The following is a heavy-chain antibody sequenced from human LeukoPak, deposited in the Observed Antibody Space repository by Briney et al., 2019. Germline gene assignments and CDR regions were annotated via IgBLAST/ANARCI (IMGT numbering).Heavy chain of an antibody. CDR3: VKASGVVDFDY. V-gene: IGHV3-64D*06. J-gene: IGHJ4*02. Sequence: GGSLRLSCSASGFTFSSYAMHWVRQAPGKGLEYVSAISSNGGSTYYADSVKGRFTISRDNSKNTLYLRMSSLRAEDTAVYYCVKASGVVDFDYWGQGTLVTVSS. CDR1: GFTFSSYA. CDR2: ISSNGGST. D-gene: IGHD3-22*01.